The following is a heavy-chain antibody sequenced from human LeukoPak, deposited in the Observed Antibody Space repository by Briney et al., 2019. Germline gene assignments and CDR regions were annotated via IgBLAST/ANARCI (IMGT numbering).Heavy chain of an antibody. D-gene: IGHD3-22*01. CDR2: IIPIFGP. V-gene: IGHV1-69*13. J-gene: IGHJ4*02. CDR1: GGTFSSCA. CDR3: ATGKDRSGYYYSLDY. Sequence: AASVKVSCKASGGTFSSCAISWVRQAPGQGLEWIGGIIPIFGPNYAQKFQGRATISADLATATAYMELSSLTSEDTSVYYCATGKDRSGYYYSLDYWGQGTLVAVSS.